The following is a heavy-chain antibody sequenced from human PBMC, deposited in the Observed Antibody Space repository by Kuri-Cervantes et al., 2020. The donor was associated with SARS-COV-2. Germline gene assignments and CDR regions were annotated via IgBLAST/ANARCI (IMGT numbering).Heavy chain of an antibody. CDR3: AKVGAGYCSGGSCDSVVVD. D-gene: IGHD2-15*01. Sequence: GESLKISCAASGFTFSSYSMNWVRQAPGKGLEWVSYISTSSAYIYHGDSVKGRFIISRDNAKNSLYLQMTSLRAEDTAVYYCAKVGAGYCSGGSCDSVVVDWGQGTLVTVSS. CDR2: ISTSSAYI. J-gene: IGHJ4*02. CDR1: GFTFSSYS. V-gene: IGHV3-21*01.